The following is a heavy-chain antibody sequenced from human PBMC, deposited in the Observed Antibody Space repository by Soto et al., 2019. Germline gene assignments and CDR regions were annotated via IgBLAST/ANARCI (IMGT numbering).Heavy chain of an antibody. V-gene: IGHV4-59*01. CDR2: IYYSGST. D-gene: IGHD3-22*01. Sequence: SETLSLTCTVSGGSISSYYWSWIRQPPGKGLEWIGYIYYSGSTNYNPSLKSRVTISVDTSKNQFSLKLSSVTAADTAVYYCARDGYYDSSGPFAFDIRGQGTMVT. CDR1: GGSISSYY. J-gene: IGHJ3*02. CDR3: ARDGYYDSSGPFAFDI.